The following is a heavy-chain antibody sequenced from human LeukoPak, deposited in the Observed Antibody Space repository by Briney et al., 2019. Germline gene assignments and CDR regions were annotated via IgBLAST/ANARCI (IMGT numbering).Heavy chain of an antibody. CDR2: INPNSGGT. J-gene: IGHJ5*02. CDR1: GYTFTGYY. D-gene: IGHD6-19*01. V-gene: IGHV1-2*02. Sequence: GASVKVSCKASGYTFTGYYMHWVRQAPGQGLEWMGWINPNSGGTNYAQKFQGRVTMTRDTSISTAYMELSRLRSDDTAVYYCARDIGQWLDGCWFDPWGQGTLVTVSS. CDR3: ARDIGQWLDGCWFDP.